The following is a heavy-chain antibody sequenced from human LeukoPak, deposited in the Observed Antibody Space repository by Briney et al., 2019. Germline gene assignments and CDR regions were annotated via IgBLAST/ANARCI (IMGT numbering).Heavy chain of an antibody. CDR3: ARLVSTGSGERFDY. Sequence: PSETLTLTCALSGVSTWRSSYYWGWVRQPPGKGLEWIGRIDYNGDTYYNGSLKSRVTMSVDRSKNQFSLNLTSVTAADTAVYYCARLVSTGSGERFDYWSQGTLVPVSS. J-gene: IGHJ4*02. CDR1: GVSTWRSSYY. D-gene: IGHD3-10*01. V-gene: IGHV4-39*01. CDR2: IDYNGDT.